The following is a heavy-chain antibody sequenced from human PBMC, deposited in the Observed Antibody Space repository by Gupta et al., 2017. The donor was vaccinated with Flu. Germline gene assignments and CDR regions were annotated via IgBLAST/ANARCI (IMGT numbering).Heavy chain of an antibody. J-gene: IGHJ4*02. CDR3: SKAADGAKWRNVDY. CDR2: ISGDATST. CDR1: GFTFSNYA. D-gene: IGHD5-12*01. V-gene: IGHV3-23*01. Sequence: EVQLLESGGGLVQPGGSLRLSCAASGFTFSNYAMSWVRQAPGKGLEWVWVISGDATSTFYADSVRGRFTISRYNSWNKLYLQMSGRLGEDTAVEDGSKAADGAKWRNVDYWGKGTPVTGAS.